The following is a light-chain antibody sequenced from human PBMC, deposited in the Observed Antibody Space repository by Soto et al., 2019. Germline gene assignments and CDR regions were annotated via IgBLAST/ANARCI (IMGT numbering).Light chain of an antibody. CDR1: QSVSSN. Sequence: EIVMTQSPATLSVSPGEGATLSCSASQSVSSNLAWYQQKAGLAPRLLISGASTRATGIPARFSGSGSGTQFTLSISSLQSEDFAVYYCQQYNNWPYTFGQGTKLELK. J-gene: IGKJ2*01. CDR3: QQYNNWPYT. V-gene: IGKV3-15*01. CDR2: GAS.